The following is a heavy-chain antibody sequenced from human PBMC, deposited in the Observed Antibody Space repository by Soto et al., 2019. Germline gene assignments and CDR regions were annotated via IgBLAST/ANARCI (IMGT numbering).Heavy chain of an antibody. D-gene: IGHD3-3*01. CDR3: AKSGVRPTYDFWSGYPPSDYGMDV. V-gene: IGHV3-23*01. CDR2: ISGSGGST. J-gene: IGHJ6*02. CDR1: GFTFSSYA. Sequence: PGGSLRLSCAASGFTFSSYAMSWVRQAPGKGLEWVSAISGSGGSTYYAGSVKGRFTISRDNSKNTLYLQMNSLRAEDTAVYYCAKSGVRPTYDFWSGYPPSDYGMDVWGQGTTVTVSS.